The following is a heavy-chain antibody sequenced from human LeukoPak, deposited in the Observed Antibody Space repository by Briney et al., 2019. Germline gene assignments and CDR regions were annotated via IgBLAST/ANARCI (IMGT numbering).Heavy chain of an antibody. D-gene: IGHD6-13*01. CDR2: ISSSGRTI. V-gene: IGHV3-48*04. CDR1: GFTFSSFS. CDR3: AGYNGMDV. Sequence: PGGSLRLSCAASGFTFSSFSMNWVRQAPGKGLEWVSYISSSGRTIYYADSVKGRFTISRDNAKNSLFLQMNSLRAEDTAVYYCAGYNGMDVWGQGTTVTVSS. J-gene: IGHJ6*02.